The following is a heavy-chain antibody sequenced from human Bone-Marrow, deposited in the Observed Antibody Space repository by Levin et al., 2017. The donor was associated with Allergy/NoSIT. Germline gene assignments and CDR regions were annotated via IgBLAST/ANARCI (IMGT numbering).Heavy chain of an antibody. J-gene: IGHJ3*01. D-gene: IGHD3-22*01. CDR1: GYMFTNYW. CDR2: IYPGDSDT. V-gene: IGHV5-51*01. Sequence: PGESLKISCQASGYMFTNYWIAWVRQMPGKGLEWMGMIYPGDSDTRYSPSYQGHFTISADKSATTAYLQWRSLNTSDTATYFCARQAYDSSPYYNDAFDVWGRGTVVTVSS. CDR3: ARQAYDSSPYYNDAFDV.